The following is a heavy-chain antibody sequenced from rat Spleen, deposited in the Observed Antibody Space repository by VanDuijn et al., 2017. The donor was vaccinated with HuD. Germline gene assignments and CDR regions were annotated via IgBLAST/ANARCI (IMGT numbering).Heavy chain of an antibody. Sequence: EVQLVESGGGLVQPGRSLKLSCAASGFTFSNYDMAWVRQAPTKGLEWVASITPSGGITYYRDSVKGRFTVSRDNAKSTLYLQMDSLRSEDTATYYCTREGVYYGSHWFAYWGQGTLVTVSS. CDR1: GFTFSNYD. V-gene: IGHV5-27*01. J-gene: IGHJ3*01. CDR3: TREGVYYGSHWFAY. D-gene: IGHD1-6*01. CDR2: ITPSGGIT.